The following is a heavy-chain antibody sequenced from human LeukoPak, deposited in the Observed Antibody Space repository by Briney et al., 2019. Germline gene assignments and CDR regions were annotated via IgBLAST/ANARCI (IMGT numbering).Heavy chain of an antibody. V-gene: IGHV3-21*01. CDR2: ISSSSSYI. J-gene: IGHJ3*02. CDR1: GFTFSSYS. CDR3: ARSDLAYDAFDI. Sequence: PGGSLRLSCAASGFTFSSYSMNWVRQAPGKGLEWVSSISSSSSYIYYADSVKGRFTISRDNSKNTLYLQMNSLRAEDTAVYYCARSDLAYDAFDIWGQGTMVTVSS.